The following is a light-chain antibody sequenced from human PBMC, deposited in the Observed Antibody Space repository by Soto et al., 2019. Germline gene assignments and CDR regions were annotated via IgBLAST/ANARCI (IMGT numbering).Light chain of an antibody. CDR2: DAS. CDR3: QQYNSYSPT. V-gene: IGKV1-5*01. Sequence: DIQMTPSPSTLPASVGDRVTLPCRASQSISSWLAWYQQKPGKAPKLLIYDASSLESGVPSRFSGSGSGTEFTLTISSLQPDDFATYYCQQYNSYSPTFGQGTKVDIK. J-gene: IGKJ1*01. CDR1: QSISSW.